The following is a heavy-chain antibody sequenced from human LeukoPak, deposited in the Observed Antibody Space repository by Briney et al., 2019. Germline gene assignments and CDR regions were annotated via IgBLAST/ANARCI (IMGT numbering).Heavy chain of an antibody. CDR1: GGSVGSGSYY. CDR2: IYYSGTT. J-gene: IGHJ4*02. D-gene: IGHD4-17*01. CDR3: ARTTTTVTQTTDY. Sequence: PSETLSLTCTVSGGSVGSGSYYWSWIRQPPGKGLEWIGFIYYSGTTSYNPPLKSRVTISVDTSKNQFSLNLSSVTAADTAVYYCARTTTTVTQTTDYWGQGTLVTVSS. V-gene: IGHV4-61*01.